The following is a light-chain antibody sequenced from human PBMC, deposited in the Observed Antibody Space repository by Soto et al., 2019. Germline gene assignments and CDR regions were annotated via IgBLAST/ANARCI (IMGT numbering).Light chain of an antibody. CDR3: QQYNNWPRT. J-gene: IGKJ1*01. CDR1: QSINSN. CDR2: GAS. V-gene: IGKV3-15*01. Sequence: EVVMTQSPPTLSVSPGERATLSCRASQSINSNLAWYQQKPGQAPRLLIYGASTRATGIPARFSGSGSGTEFTLTISSLQSEDFAVYYCQQYNNWPRTFGQGTKVEIK.